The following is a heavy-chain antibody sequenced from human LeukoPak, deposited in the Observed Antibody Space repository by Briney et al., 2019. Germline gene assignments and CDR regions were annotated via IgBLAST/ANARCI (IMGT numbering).Heavy chain of an antibody. CDR3: AKVMTRTMVRGVPPSDY. V-gene: IGHV3-23*01. CDR2: ISGSGGST. Sequence: GGSLRLSCAASGFTFSRYAMSWVRQAPGKGLGWVSAISGSGGSTYYADSVKGRFTISRDNSKNTLYLQMNSLRAEDTAVYYCAKVMTRTMVRGVPPSDYWGQGTLVTVSS. CDR1: GFTFSRYA. D-gene: IGHD3-10*01. J-gene: IGHJ4*02.